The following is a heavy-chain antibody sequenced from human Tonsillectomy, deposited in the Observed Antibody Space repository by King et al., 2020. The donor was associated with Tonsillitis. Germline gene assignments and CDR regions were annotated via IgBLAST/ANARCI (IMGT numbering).Heavy chain of an antibody. CDR3: ARDPSPTYYYDSSGQYYFDY. V-gene: IGHV3-21*01. Sequence: VQLVESGGGLVKPGGSLRLSCAASGFTFSSYSMNWVRQAPGKGLEWVSSISSNSRYIYYADSVRGRFTISRDNAKNSLYLQMNSLRAEDTAVYYCARDPSPTYYYDSSGQYYFDYWGQGTLVTVSS. CDR2: ISSNSRYI. D-gene: IGHD3-22*01. CDR1: GFTFSSYS. J-gene: IGHJ4*02.